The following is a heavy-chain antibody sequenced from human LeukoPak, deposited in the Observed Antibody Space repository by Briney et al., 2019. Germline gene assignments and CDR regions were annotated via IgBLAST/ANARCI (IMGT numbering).Heavy chain of an antibody. CDR3: AKDQTYYYGSGSHYNRWPDP. CDR2: ISGSGGST. V-gene: IGHV3-23*01. D-gene: IGHD3-10*01. CDR1: GFTFSSYA. Sequence: GGSLRLSCAASGFTFSSYAMSWVRQAPGKGLGWVSAISGSGGSTYYADPVKGRFTISRDNSKNTLYLQMNSLRAEDTAVYYCAKDQTYYYGSGSHYNRWPDPWGQGTLVTVSS. J-gene: IGHJ5*02.